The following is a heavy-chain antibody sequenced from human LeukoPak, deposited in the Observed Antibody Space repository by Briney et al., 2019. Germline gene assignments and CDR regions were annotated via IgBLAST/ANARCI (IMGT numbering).Heavy chain of an antibody. D-gene: IGHD5-24*01. Sequence: TGGSLRLSCAASGFTFSSYAMSWVRQAPGKGLEWVSAISGSGGSTYYADSVKGRFTISRDNSKNTLYLQMNSLRAEDTAVYYCAKGRGWLQFYFDYWGQGTLVTVSS. J-gene: IGHJ4*02. CDR2: ISGSGGST. V-gene: IGHV3-23*01. CDR3: AKGRGWLQFYFDY. CDR1: GFTFSSYA.